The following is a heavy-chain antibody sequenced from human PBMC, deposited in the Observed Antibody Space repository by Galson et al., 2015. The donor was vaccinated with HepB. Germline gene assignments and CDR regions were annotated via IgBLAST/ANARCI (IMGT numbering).Heavy chain of an antibody. CDR2: ISSSSSYI. D-gene: IGHD3-3*01. CDR1: GFTFSSYS. J-gene: IGHJ6*03. V-gene: IGHV3-21*01. Sequence: SLRLSCAASGFTFSSYSMNWVRQAPGKGLEWVSSISSSSSYIYYADSVKGRFTISRDNAKNSLYLQMNSLRAEDTAVYYCARDLLTIFPHYYYYMDVWGKGTTVTVSS. CDR3: ARDLLTIFPHYYYYMDV.